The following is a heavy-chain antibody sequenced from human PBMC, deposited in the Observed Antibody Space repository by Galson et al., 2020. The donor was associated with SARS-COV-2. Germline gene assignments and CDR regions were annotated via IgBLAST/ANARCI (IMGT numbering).Heavy chain of an antibody. CDR1: GGSLSSGDYS. Sequence: SETLSLTCTVSGGSLSSGDYSWSWLRQPPGKGLEWIGYIYYSGRAYYNPSLKSRVTISVDTSKNQFSLKLSSVTAADTAVYYCARADGSQTFKSDFWGQGTLCTVAS. V-gene: IGHV4-30-4*01. CDR2: IYYSGRA. J-gene: IGHJ4*02. D-gene: IGHD3-10*01. CDR3: ARADGSQTFKSDF.